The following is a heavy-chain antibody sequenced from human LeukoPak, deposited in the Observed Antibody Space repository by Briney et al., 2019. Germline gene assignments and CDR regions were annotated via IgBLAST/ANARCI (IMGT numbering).Heavy chain of an antibody. Sequence: GESLKISCKGYGYSFTSYWIGWVRQMPGKGLEWMGIIYAGDSDTRYSLSFQGQVTISVDKSISTAYLQWSSLKASDTAMYYCARQKTVDRWFDPWGQGTLVTVSS. CDR1: GYSFTSYW. CDR3: ARQKTVDRWFDP. J-gene: IGHJ5*02. D-gene: IGHD3-22*01. CDR2: IYAGDSDT. V-gene: IGHV5-51*01.